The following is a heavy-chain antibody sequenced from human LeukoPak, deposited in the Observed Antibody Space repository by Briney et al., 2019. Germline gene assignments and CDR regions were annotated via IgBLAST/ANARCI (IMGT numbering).Heavy chain of an antibody. D-gene: IGHD6-19*01. J-gene: IGHJ4*02. CDR3: AKKAYGYSSGWYDY. V-gene: IGHV3-30*18. CDR1: GFTFSSYG. Sequence: GRSLRLSCAASGFTFSSYGMHWVRQAPGKGLEWVAVISYDGSNKYYADSVKGRFTISRDNSKNTLYLQMNSLRAEDTAVYYCAKKAYGYSSGWYDYWGQGTLVTASS. CDR2: ISYDGSNK.